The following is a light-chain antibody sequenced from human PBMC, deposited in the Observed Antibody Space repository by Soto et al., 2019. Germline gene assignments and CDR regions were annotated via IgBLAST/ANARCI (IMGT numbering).Light chain of an antibody. CDR2: TSG. CDR1: QRITTY. Sequence: DIHMTQSPSSLSASVGDRVTVSCRASQRITTYVNWYQQKPGEAPKLLITTSGTLQRGVPSRFIGSGSGTDFTLTISSLQPADFAPFFCQPTSSTPYTFGQGTKLQIK. V-gene: IGKV1-39*01. J-gene: IGKJ2*01. CDR3: QPTSSTPYT.